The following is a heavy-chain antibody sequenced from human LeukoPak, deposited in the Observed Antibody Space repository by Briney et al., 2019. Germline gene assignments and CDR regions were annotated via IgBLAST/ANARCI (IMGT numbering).Heavy chain of an antibody. CDR3: ARDGYYYYYMDV. CDR1: GYTFTSYD. J-gene: IGHJ6*03. V-gene: IGHV1-18*01. CDR2: ISAYNGNT. Sequence: ASVKVSCKASGYTFTSYDINWVRQATGQGLEWMGWISAYNGNTNYAQKLQGRVTMTTDTSASTAYMELRSLRSDDTAVYYCARDGYYYYYMDVWGKGTTVTVSS.